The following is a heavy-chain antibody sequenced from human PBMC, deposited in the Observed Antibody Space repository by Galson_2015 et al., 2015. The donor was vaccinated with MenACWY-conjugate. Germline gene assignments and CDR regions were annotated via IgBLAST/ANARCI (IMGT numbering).Heavy chain of an antibody. CDR3: VGSGWSILAGRPSFLDV. J-gene: IGHJ6*04. V-gene: IGHV3-21*06. D-gene: IGHD6-19*01. Sequence: SLRLSCAGSGFSFRNYGMNWVRQAPGKGLEWVSTIRREGGQRYYSVSVEGRFTISRDNARSLVFLQMSNLRVEDTAVYYCVGSGWSILAGRPSFLDVWGKGTTVIVSS. CDR2: IRREGGQR. CDR1: GFSFRNYG.